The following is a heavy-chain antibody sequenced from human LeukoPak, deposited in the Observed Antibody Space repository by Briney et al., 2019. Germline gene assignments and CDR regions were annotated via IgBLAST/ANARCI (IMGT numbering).Heavy chain of an antibody. CDR2: TYCRSKWYN. CDR3: ARVVFTSGYTPTGPSFDY. J-gene: IGHJ4*02. D-gene: IGHD3-3*01. V-gene: IGHV6-1*01. CDR1: GDSVSSNSAT. Sequence: SQTLSLTCDISGDSVSSNSATWNWIRQPPSRGLEWLGRTYCRSKWYNDYAVSVKSRVTINPDTSKNHFSLHLNSVTPEDTAVYYCARVVFTSGYTPTGPSFDYWGQGTLVTVSS.